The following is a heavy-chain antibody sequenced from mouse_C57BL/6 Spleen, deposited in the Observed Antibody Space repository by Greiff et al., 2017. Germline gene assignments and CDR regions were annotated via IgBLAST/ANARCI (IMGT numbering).Heavy chain of an antibody. CDR2: ISSGSSTI. CDR3: ARRYYYGSSYVKGNYAMDY. Sequence: EVHLVESGGGLVKPGGSLKPSCAASGFTFSDYGMHWVRQAPEKGLEWVAYISSGSSTIYYADTVKGRFTISRDNAKNTLFLQMTSLRSEDTAMYYCARRYYYGSSYVKGNYAMDYWGQGTSVTVSS. J-gene: IGHJ4*01. V-gene: IGHV5-17*01. CDR1: GFTFSDYG. D-gene: IGHD1-1*01.